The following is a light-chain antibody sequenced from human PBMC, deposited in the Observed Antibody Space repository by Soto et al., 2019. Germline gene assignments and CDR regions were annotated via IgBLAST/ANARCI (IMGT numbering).Light chain of an antibody. J-gene: IGKJ5*01. Sequence: DIQMTQSPSSLSASVGDRVTITCRASESFSTYLNWYQQKPGKAPKLLIYAASSLQSGVPSRFGGSGSGTDFALTISSLQPEDFATYYCQQSYSTPVTFGQGTRLEIK. V-gene: IGKV1-39*01. CDR2: AAS. CDR3: QQSYSTPVT. CDR1: ESFSTY.